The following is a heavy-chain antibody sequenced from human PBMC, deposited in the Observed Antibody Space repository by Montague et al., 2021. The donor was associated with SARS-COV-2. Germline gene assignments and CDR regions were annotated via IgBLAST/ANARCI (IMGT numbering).Heavy chain of an antibody. CDR1: GGSISSGGYY. CDR2: IYYSGST. V-gene: IGHV4-31*03. D-gene: IGHD2-15*01. CDR3: ATRTRYPQNDFGF. J-gene: IGHJ4*02. Sequence: TLSLTCTISGGSISSGGYYWSWIRQHPGKGLEWIGYIYYSGSTYYNPSLKSRLTISVDTSKNRFSLKLSSVTAADTAVYYCATRTRYPQNDFGFWGQGTLVTVSS.